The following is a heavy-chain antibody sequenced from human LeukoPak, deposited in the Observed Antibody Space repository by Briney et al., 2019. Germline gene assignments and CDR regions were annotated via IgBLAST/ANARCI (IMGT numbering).Heavy chain of an antibody. Sequence: GASVKVSCKASGGTFSSYAISWVRQAPGQGLEWMGGIIPIFGTANYAQKFQGRVTITTDKSTSTAYMELSSLRSEDTAVCYCARGYCSGGSCERMPLDYWGQGTLVTVSS. V-gene: IGHV1-69*05. D-gene: IGHD2-15*01. J-gene: IGHJ4*02. CDR2: IIPIFGTA. CDR1: GGTFSSYA. CDR3: ARGYCSGGSCERMPLDY.